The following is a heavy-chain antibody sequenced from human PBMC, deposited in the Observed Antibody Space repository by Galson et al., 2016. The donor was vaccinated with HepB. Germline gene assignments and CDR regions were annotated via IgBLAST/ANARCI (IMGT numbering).Heavy chain of an antibody. CDR2: TYYRSTWNN. CDR1: GDSVSSITGV. J-gene: IGHJ4*02. V-gene: IGHV6-1*01. D-gene: IGHD1/OR15-1a*01. Sequence: CAISGDSVSSITGVWSWIRQTPSGGLEWLGRTYYRSTWNNHYAESVRGRIAINPDTSKNQFSLQLESVTPEDTGIYFCARDSPGNSFFDFWGQGTLVTVSS. CDR3: ARDSPGNSFFDF.